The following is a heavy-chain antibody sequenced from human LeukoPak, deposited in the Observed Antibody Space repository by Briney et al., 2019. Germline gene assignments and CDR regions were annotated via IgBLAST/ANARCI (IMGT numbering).Heavy chain of an antibody. CDR1: GFMFSSYS. Sequence: GGSLRLSCAGSGFMFSSYSMTWVRQAPGKGLECIAYISSISRTTNYAVSVRGRFTLSRDNGKSSLFLQMNSLRDEDTAIYYCAKGKYYSGWGQGTLVIVSS. D-gene: IGHD3-10*01. CDR2: ISSISRTT. J-gene: IGHJ1*01. V-gene: IGHV3-48*02. CDR3: AKGKYYSG.